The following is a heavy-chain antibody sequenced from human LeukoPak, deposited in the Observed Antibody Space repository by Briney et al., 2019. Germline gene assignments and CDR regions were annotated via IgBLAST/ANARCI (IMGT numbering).Heavy chain of an antibody. CDR2: ISSSSSYI. D-gene: IGHD3-22*01. CDR1: GFTFSSYS. Sequence: GSLRLSCAASGFTFSSYSMNWVRQAPGKGLEWVSSISSSSSYIYYADSVKGRFTISRDNAKNSLYLQMNSLRVEDTAVYYCARDHNSSGYLYWYFDLWGRGTLVTVSS. CDR3: ARDHNSSGYLYWYFDL. J-gene: IGHJ2*01. V-gene: IGHV3-21*04.